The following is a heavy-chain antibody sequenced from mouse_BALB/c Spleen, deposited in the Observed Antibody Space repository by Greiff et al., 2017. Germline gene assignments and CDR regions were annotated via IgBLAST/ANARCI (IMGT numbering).Heavy chain of an antibody. CDR1: GFTFSDYY. V-gene: IGHV5-4*02. D-gene: IGHD2-4*01. CDR3: ASGFYDYAHYYAMDY. CDR2: ISDGGSYT. J-gene: IGHJ4*01. Sequence: EVKLMESGGGLVKPGGSLKLSCAASGFTFSDYYMYWVRQTPEKRLEWVATISDGGSYTYYPDSVKGRFTISRDNAKNNLYLQMSSLKSEDTAMYYCASGFYDYAHYYAMDYWGQGTSVTVSS.